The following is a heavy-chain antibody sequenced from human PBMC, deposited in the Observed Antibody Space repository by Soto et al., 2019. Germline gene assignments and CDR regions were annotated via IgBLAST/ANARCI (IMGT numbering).Heavy chain of an antibody. D-gene: IGHD5-12*01. CDR2: ISSSGSTI. CDR1: GFTFSSYE. CDR3: ARHPYYSGYNYYYGMDV. V-gene: IGHV3-48*03. J-gene: IGHJ6*02. Sequence: PGGSLRLSCAASGFTFSSYEMNWVRQAPGKGLEWVSYISSSGSTIYYADSVKGRFTISRDNAKNSLYLQMNSLRAEDTAVYYCARHPYYSGYNYYYGMDVWGQGTTVTLSS.